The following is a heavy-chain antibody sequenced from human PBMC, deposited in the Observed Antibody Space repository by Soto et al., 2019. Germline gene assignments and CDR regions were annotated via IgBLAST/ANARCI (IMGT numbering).Heavy chain of an antibody. CDR3: VPHHHDSSGYFDS. Sequence: GASVKVSCKASGYTFTGNYMHWVRQAPGQGLEWMGWINPRNGATKYAQNFQGRVTLTWDTSITTAYMDLSRLRSDDTAVFCCVPHHHDSSGYFDSWGQGTLVTVSS. J-gene: IGHJ4*02. D-gene: IGHD3-22*01. CDR1: GYTFTGNY. V-gene: IGHV1-2*02. CDR2: INPRNGAT.